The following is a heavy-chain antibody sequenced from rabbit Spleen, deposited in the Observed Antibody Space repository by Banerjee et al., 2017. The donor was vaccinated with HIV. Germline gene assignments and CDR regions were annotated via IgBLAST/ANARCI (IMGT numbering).Heavy chain of an antibody. Sequence: QEQLVESGGGLVMPEGSLKLSCTASGFSFSNKAVMCWVRQAPGKGLEWIGCIYTGNGKTYYASWAKGRFTISKSSSTTVTLQMTSLTAADTATYFCARDAGTGDYIDVYFNLWGPGTLVTVS. D-gene: IGHD8-1*01. CDR3: ARDAGTGDYIDVYFNL. V-gene: IGHV1S45*01. CDR1: GFSFSNKAV. CDR2: IYTGNGKT. J-gene: IGHJ4*01.